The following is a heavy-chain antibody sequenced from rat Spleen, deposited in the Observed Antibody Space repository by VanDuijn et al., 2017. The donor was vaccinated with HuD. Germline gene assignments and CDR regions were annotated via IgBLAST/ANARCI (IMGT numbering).Heavy chain of an antibody. V-gene: IGHV2-43*01. CDR3: TRVGYSSYLRYFDY. Sequence: QVQLKESGPGPVQPSQTLSLSCTVSGFSLTTHHLSWVRQPPGKGLAWMGVIWTGGNTAYNSLLKSRLSISRDTSKSQIFLKMNSLQTEDTATYYCTRVGYSSYLRYFDYWGQGVMVTVSS. J-gene: IGHJ2*01. D-gene: IGHD1-2*01. CDR1: GFSLTTHH. CDR2: IWTGGNT.